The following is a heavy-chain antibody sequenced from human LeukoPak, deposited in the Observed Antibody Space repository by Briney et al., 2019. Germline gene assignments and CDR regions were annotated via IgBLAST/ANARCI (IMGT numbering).Heavy chain of an antibody. CDR2: IAHDGTR. Sequence: SGTLSLTCGVSGGSIDSTNFWSWVRQAPGKGLEWIGEIAHDGTRNYNPSLKSRVTISVDKSKNQFSLKLSSVTAADTAVYYCARECIAAAGYSGDWFDPWGQGTLVTVSS. J-gene: IGHJ5*02. V-gene: IGHV4-4*02. CDR1: GGSIDSTNF. CDR3: ARECIAAAGYSGDWFDP. D-gene: IGHD6-13*01.